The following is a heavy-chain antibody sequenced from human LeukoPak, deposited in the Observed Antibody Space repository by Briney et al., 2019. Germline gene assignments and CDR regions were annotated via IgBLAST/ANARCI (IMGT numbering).Heavy chain of an antibody. J-gene: IGHJ4*02. V-gene: IGHV1-2*02. CDR1: GYTFTGYY. CDR3: ARDRADYYDSSGYCV. D-gene: IGHD3-22*01. CDR2: INPNSGGT. Sequence: ASLKVSCKASGYTFTGYYMHWVRQAPGQGLEWMGWINPNSGGTNYAQKFQGRVTMTRDTSISTAYMELSRLRSDDTAVYYCARDRADYYDSSGYCVWGQGTLVTVSS.